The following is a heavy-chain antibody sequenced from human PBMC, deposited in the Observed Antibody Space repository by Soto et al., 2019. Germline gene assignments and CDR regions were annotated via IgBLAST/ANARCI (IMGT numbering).Heavy chain of an antibody. V-gene: IGHV1-8*01. CDR2: MNPNSGNT. Sequence: QVQLVQSGAEVKKPGASVKVSCKASGYTFTSYDINWVRQATGQGLEWMGWMNPNSGNTGYAQKFQGRVTMTRNTSXSXXYMELSSLRSEDTAVYYCARVSSGWYGDYYYGMDVWGQGTTVTVSS. D-gene: IGHD6-19*01. CDR3: ARVSSGWYGDYYYGMDV. CDR1: GYTFTSYD. J-gene: IGHJ6*02.